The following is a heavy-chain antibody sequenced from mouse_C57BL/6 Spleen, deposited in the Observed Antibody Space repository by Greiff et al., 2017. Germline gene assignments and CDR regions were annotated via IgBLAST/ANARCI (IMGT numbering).Heavy chain of an antibody. CDR2: IDPENGDT. CDR1: GFNIKDDY. CDR3: TMDTTVDY. Sequence: VQLQQSGAELVRPGASVKLSCTASGFNIKDDYMHWVKQRPEQGLEWIGWIDPENGDTEYASKFQGKATITADTSSNTAYLQRSSLTSEDTAVYYCTMDTTVDYWGQGTTLTVSS. D-gene: IGHD1-1*01. V-gene: IGHV14-4*01. J-gene: IGHJ2*01.